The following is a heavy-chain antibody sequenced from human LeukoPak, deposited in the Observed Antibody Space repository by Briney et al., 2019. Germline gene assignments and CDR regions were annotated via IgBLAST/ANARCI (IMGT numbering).Heavy chain of an antibody. CDR3: ARHNTYSFDY. D-gene: IGHD2-21*01. Sequence: PSETLSLTCTVSGGSISSYYWSWIRQPPGKGLEWIGYIYYSGSTNYNPSLKSRVTISVDTSKNQFSLKLSSVTAADTAVYYCARHNTYSFDYWGQGTLVTVSS. CDR2: IYYSGST. V-gene: IGHV4-59*08. J-gene: IGHJ4*02. CDR1: GGSISSYY.